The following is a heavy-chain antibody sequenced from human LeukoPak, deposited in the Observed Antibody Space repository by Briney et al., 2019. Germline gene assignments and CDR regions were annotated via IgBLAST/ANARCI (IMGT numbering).Heavy chain of an antibody. CDR3: ARDALRYCSSTSCLKGAFDI. D-gene: IGHD2-2*01. J-gene: IGHJ3*02. CDR1: GGAISSYY. CDR2: IYYSGST. Sequence: SETLSLTCTVSGGAISSYYWSWIRQPPGKGLVWIGYIYYSGSTNYNPSPKSRVTISVDTSKNQFSLKLSSVTAADTAVYYSARDALRYCSSTSCLKGAFDIWGQGTMVTVSS. V-gene: IGHV4-59*01.